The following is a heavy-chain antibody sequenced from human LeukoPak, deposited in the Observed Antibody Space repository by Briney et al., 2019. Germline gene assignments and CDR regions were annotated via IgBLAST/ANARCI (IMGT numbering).Heavy chain of an antibody. V-gene: IGHV3-30*02. CDR2: ISHDGSDK. CDR1: GFTFSGLG. D-gene: IGHD5-12*01. CDR3: VEGWLCEY. Sequence: GGSLRLSCAASGFTFSGLGMHWVRQAPGKGLQWVAFISHDGSDKYYVDSVKGRFTISRDNSKSTLSLQMKSLRVEDTAVYYCVEGWLCEYWGQGTPVTVSS. J-gene: IGHJ4*02.